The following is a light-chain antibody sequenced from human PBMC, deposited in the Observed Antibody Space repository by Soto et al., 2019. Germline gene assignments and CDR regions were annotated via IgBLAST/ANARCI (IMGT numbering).Light chain of an antibody. CDR3: CSYAGSNTYV. CDR1: SNDVGIYKL. Sequence: QSALTQPASESGSPGQSITISCTGTSNDVGIYKLVSWYQQFPGKAPKLIIYEDSRRPSGISNRFSGSKSGNTASLTISGLQAEDEADYHCCSYAGSNTYVFGSGTKVTVL. J-gene: IGLJ1*01. CDR2: EDS. V-gene: IGLV2-23*01.